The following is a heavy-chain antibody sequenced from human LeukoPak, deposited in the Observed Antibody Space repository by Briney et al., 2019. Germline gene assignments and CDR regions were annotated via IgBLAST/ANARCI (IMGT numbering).Heavy chain of an antibody. CDR1: GGSISSDSYY. V-gene: IGHV4-39*07. CDR3: ARVGYCSSTSCYWLDY. Sequence: SETLSLTCIVSGGSISSDSYYWNWIRQPPGKGLEWIGSIYHSGSTYYNPSLKSRVTISVDTSKNQFSLKLSSVTAADTAVYYCARVGYCSSTSCYWLDYWGQGTLVTVSS. D-gene: IGHD2-2*01. J-gene: IGHJ4*02. CDR2: IYHSGST.